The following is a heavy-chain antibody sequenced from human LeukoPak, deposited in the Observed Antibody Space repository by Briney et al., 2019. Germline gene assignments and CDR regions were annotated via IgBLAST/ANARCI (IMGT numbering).Heavy chain of an antibody. CDR3: ARDYAWSGYDTLDY. CDR1: GGSISSYY. V-gene: IGHV4-4*07. Sequence: SETQSLTCTVSGGSISSYYWSWIRQPAGKGLEWIGRIYTSGSTNYNPSLKSRVTMSVDTSKNQFSLKLSSVTAADTAVYYCARDYAWSGYDTLDYWGQGTLVTVSS. D-gene: IGHD5-12*01. CDR2: IYTSGST. J-gene: IGHJ4*02.